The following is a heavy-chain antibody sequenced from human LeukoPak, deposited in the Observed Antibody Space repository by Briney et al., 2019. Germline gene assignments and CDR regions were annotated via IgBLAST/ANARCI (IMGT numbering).Heavy chain of an antibody. V-gene: IGHV1-18*04. J-gene: IGHJ6*01. Sequence: ASVKVSCKASGYTLTSYGISWVRQAPGQGLEWMGWISACNGNTNYAQKLQGRVTMTTDTSTSTAYMELRSLRSDDTAVYYCARVDSSGGSCYPTGYWYYGMDVWGEGTTVTVSS. CDR1: GYTLTSYG. D-gene: IGHD2-15*01. CDR3: ARVDSSGGSCYPTGYWYYGMDV. CDR2: ISACNGNT.